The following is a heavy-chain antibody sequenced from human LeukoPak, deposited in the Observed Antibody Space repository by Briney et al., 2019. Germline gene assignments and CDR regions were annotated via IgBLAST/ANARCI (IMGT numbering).Heavy chain of an antibody. Sequence: GGSLRLSCAASGFTFSSYAMSWVRQAPGKGLEWVSAISGSGGNTYYADSVKGRFTISRDNSKNTLFLQMNSLRAEDTAVYYCAKDNRYCSSTSCFGIFDYWGQGTLVTVSS. J-gene: IGHJ4*02. CDR3: AKDNRYCSSTSCFGIFDY. CDR1: GFTFSSYA. D-gene: IGHD2-2*01. V-gene: IGHV3-23*01. CDR2: ISGSGGNT.